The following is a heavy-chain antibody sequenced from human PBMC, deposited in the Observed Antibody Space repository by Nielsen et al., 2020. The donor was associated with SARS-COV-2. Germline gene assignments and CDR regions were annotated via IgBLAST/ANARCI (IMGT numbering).Heavy chain of an antibody. CDR1: GYTFTSYY. V-gene: IGHV1-46*01. CDR3: ARDGYYDILTQDNWFDP. CDR2: INPSGGST. Sequence: ASVKVSYKASGYTFTSYYMHWVRQAPGQGLEWMGIINPSGGSTSYAQKFQGRVTMTRDTSTSTVYMELSSLRSEDTAVYYCARDGYYDILTQDNWFDPWGQGTLVTVSS. J-gene: IGHJ5*02. D-gene: IGHD3-9*01.